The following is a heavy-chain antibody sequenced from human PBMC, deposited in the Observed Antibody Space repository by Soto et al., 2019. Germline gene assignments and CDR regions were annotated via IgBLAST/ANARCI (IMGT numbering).Heavy chain of an antibody. CDR2: IGIAGDT. CDR3: ARDYYGMDV. Sequence: VQLVESGGGLVQPGGSLRLSCAASGLTFSRYDMHWVRQGIGKGLEWVSAIGIAGDTHYSGSVKGRFTISRENATNSLYLQMKNVRAGDTAVYYCARDYYGMDVWGQGTTVTVSS. J-gene: IGHJ6*02. CDR1: GLTFSRYD. V-gene: IGHV3-13*01.